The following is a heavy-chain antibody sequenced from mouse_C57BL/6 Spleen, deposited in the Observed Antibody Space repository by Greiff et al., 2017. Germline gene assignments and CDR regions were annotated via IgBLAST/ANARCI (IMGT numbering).Heavy chain of an antibody. V-gene: IGHV1-80*01. D-gene: IGHD2-1*01. J-gene: IGHJ4*01. CDR1: GYAFRSYW. Sequence: LVESGAELVKPGASVKISCKASGYAFRSYWMNWVKQRTGKGLEWIGQIYPGDGDTNYNGKFKGKATLTADKSSSTAYMQLSSLTSEDSAVYFCARSYGNPYYAMDYWGQGTSVTVSS. CDR3: ARSYGNPYYAMDY. CDR2: IYPGDGDT.